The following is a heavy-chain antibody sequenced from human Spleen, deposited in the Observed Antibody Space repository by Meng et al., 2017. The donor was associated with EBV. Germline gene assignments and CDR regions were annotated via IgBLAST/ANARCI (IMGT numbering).Heavy chain of an antibody. CDR3: ARGPLAEGNY. Sequence: VQVVEYGVNLIQPGGSSRLYCAVSGFSASGNYMTWVRQAPGKGLEWLSVIYSGGTTYYADAVKGRFTISRDNSKNTLYLQMNSLRVEDTAVYYCARGPLAEGNYWGQGTLVTVSS. J-gene: IGHJ4*02. CDR2: IYSGGTT. CDR1: GFSASGNY. V-gene: IGHV3-53*01. D-gene: IGHD1-14*01.